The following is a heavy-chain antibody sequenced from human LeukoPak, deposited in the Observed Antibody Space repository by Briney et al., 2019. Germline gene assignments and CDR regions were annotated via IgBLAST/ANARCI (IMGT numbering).Heavy chain of an antibody. CDR1: GFTFSSYA. Sequence: GRSLRLSCAASGFTFSSYAMHWVRQAPGKGLEWVAVISNDGGNKYYADSVKGRFTISRDNSKNTLYLQMNSLRAEDTAVYYCARDIVVVVAATTPDYWGQGTLVTVSS. CDR2: ISNDGGNK. D-gene: IGHD2-15*01. J-gene: IGHJ4*02. V-gene: IGHV3-30*04. CDR3: ARDIVVVVAATTPDY.